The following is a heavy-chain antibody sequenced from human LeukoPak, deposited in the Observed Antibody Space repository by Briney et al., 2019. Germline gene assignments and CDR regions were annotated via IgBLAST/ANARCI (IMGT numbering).Heavy chain of an antibody. CDR2: TSAYNGNT. J-gene: IGHJ3*02. V-gene: IGHV1-18*01. D-gene: IGHD3-22*01. CDR1: GYTFTSYG. CDR3: ARDPAYYDSSGYYPTDAFDI. Sequence: ASVKVSCKASGYTFTSYGISWVRQAPGQGLEWMGWTSAYNGNTNYAQKLQGRVTMTTDTSTSTAYMELRSLRSDDTAVYYCARDPAYYDSSGYYPTDAFDIWGQGTMVTVSS.